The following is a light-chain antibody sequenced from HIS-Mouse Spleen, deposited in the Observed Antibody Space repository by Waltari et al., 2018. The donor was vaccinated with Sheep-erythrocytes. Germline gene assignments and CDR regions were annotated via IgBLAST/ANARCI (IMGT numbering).Light chain of an antibody. CDR2: GKN. CDR1: SLRSYY. Sequence: SVALGQTVRITCQGDSLRSYYASWFQQKPGQAPVLVIYGKNNRPSGIPDRFSGSSSGNTASLTITRAQAEDEADFYCNSRDSSGNHLGVVFGGGTKLTVL. J-gene: IGLJ2*01. V-gene: IGLV3-19*01. CDR3: NSRDSSGNHLGVV.